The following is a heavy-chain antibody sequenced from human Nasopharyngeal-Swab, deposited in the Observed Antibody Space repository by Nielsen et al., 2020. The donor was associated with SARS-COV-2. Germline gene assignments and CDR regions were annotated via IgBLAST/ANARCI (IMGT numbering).Heavy chain of an antibody. Sequence: SCPTLVKPTQTLTLTCSFSGFSLTTSGVGVAWIRQPPGKALEWLALIYWDDDHHSNPSLKTRPTITKDTSTDQVVLTLTNMGPVDSGTYYCAHITRGLERDTIFGVPLASLSYYYMDVWGKGTTVTVS. V-gene: IGHV2-5*02. CDR2: IYWDDDH. CDR3: AHITRGLERDTIFGVPLASLSYYYMDV. CDR1: GFSLTTSGVG. D-gene: IGHD3-3*01. J-gene: IGHJ6*03.